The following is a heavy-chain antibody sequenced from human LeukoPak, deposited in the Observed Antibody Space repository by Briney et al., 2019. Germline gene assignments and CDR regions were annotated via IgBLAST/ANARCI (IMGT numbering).Heavy chain of an antibody. CDR1: GGPISSSSYY. V-gene: IGHV4-39*01. CDR2: IYYSGST. CDR3: ARRLGRDYGGNSVHAFDI. J-gene: IGHJ3*02. Sequence: SETLSLTCTVSGGPISSSSYYWGWIRQPPGKGLEWIGSIYYSGSTYYNPSLKSRVTISVDTSKNQFSLKLSSVTAADTAVYYCARRLGRDYGGNSVHAFDIWGQGTMVTVSS. D-gene: IGHD4-23*01.